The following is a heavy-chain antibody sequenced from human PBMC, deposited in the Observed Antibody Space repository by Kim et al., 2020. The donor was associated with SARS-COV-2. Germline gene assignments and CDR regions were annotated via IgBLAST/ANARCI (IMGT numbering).Heavy chain of an antibody. D-gene: IGHD5-12*01. V-gene: IGHV4-61*07. Sequence: YSPSRKSRVTISVDTAKKQFSLKLSSMTTADTAVYYCARHYGGYVTGLDYWGQGSLVTVSS. CDR3: ARHYGGYVTGLDY. J-gene: IGHJ4*02.